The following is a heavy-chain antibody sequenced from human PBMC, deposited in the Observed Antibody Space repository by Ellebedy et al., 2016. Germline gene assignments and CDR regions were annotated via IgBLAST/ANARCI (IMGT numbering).Heavy chain of an antibody. Sequence: SETLSLTCTVSGGSISSYHWNWIRQAPGKGLEWIGYSHYSGNTNYNPSLKSRVTISVDTSKNQFSLKLNSVTAADAAVYHCARWGEIAGRPSLKAFDIWGQGTKVTVSS. J-gene: IGHJ3*02. CDR2: SHYSGNT. D-gene: IGHD6-6*01. CDR3: ARWGEIAGRPSLKAFDI. CDR1: GGSISSYH. V-gene: IGHV4-59*01.